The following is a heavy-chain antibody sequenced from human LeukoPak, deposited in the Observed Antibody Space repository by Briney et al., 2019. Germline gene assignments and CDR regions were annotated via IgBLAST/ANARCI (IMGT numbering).Heavy chain of an antibody. Sequence: GGSLRLSCAASGFTFNSYGMHWVRQAPGKGLEWVAVISYDGSNKYYADSVKGRFTISRDNSKNTLYLQMNSLRAEDTAVYYCASLLLWFGESLYYGMDVWGQGTTVTVSS. J-gene: IGHJ6*02. CDR2: ISYDGSNK. D-gene: IGHD3-10*01. CDR1: GFTFNSYG. CDR3: ASLLLWFGESLYYGMDV. V-gene: IGHV3-30*19.